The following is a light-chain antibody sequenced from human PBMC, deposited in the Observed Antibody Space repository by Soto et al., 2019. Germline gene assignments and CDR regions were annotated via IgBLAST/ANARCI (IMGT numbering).Light chain of an antibody. J-gene: IGLJ3*02. V-gene: IGLV1-51*01. CDR1: RSNIGNNY. Sequence: QSVLTQPPSVSAAPGQKVTVSCSGSRSNIGNNYVSWYQHLPGTAPKLLIYDNDKRPSGIPDRFSASKSGTSATLGITGLQTGDEADYYCEAWGSSLSAGVFGGGTKLTVL. CDR2: DND. CDR3: EAWGSSLSAGV.